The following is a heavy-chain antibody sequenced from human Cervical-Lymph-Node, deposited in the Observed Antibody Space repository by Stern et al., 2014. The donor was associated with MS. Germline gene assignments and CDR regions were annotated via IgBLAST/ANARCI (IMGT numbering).Heavy chain of an antibody. V-gene: IGHV7-4-1*02. J-gene: IGHJ3*02. CDR1: GYTFTSYA. D-gene: IGHD3-22*01. Sequence: QVQLVQSGSELKKPGASVKVSCKASGYTFTSYAMNWVRQAPGQGLEWMGWLNTNTGNPPYAQSFPERFVFSLDTSVSTAYLQISSLKAEDTAVYYCARNKVVADAFAFDIWGQGTMVTVSS. CDR3: ARNKVVADAFAFDI. CDR2: LNTNTGNP.